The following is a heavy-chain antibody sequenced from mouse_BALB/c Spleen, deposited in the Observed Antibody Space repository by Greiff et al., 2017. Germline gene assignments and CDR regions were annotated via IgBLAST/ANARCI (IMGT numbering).Heavy chain of an antibody. CDR1: GFSLTSYG. V-gene: IGHV2-9*02. CDR2: IWAGGST. J-gene: IGHJ3*01. D-gene: IGHD2-10*02. Sequence: QVQLKESGPGLVAPSQSLSITCTVSGFSLTSYGVHWVRQPPGKGLEWLGVIWAGGSTNYYSALMSRLSISKDNSQSQVFLKMNSLQTDDTAMYYCARDTTYGNYYWFAYWGQGTLVTVSA. CDR3: ARDTTYGNYYWFAY.